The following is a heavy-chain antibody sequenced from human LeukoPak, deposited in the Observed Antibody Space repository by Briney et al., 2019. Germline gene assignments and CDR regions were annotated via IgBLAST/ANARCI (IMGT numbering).Heavy chain of an antibody. J-gene: IGHJ6*02. D-gene: IGHD2-15*01. CDR2: INPSGGST. CDR1: GYTFTSYY. Sequence: ASVKVSCKASGYTFTSYYMHWVRQAPGQGLEWMGIINPSGGSTSYAQKLQGRVTTTTDASTSTAYMELRSLRSDDTAVYYCARVPTESYSYYYYGMDVWGQGTTVTVSS. V-gene: IGHV1-46*01. CDR3: ARVPTESYSYYYYGMDV.